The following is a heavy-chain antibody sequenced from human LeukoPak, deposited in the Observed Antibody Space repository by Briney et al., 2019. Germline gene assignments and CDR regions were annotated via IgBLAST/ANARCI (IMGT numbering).Heavy chain of an antibody. CDR1: GGSISSYY. CDR3: ARERRHSSSWCFDC. D-gene: IGHD6-13*01. CDR2: IYYSGST. V-gene: IGHV4-59*12. Sequence: SETLSLTCTVSGGSISSYYWSWIRQPPGKGLEWIGYIYYSGSTNYNPSLKSRVTISVDTSKNQFSLKLSSVTAADTAVHYCARERRHSSSWCFDCWGQGTLVTVSS. J-gene: IGHJ4*02.